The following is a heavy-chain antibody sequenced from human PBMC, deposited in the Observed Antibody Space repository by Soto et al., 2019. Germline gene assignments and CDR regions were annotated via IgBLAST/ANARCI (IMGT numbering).Heavy chain of an antibody. D-gene: IGHD3-3*01. CDR1: GFTFSNYA. J-gene: IGHJ4*02. CDR2: TSGSGDYT. V-gene: IGHV3-23*01. Sequence: WGSLRLSCAASGFTFSNYAMSWIRQAPGKGLEWVSVTSGSGDYTHYADYVRGRFTVSRDNSKNTLYLQMNSLRAEDTAVYYCAKDVLRFLEWLWVKRLDYWGQGTLVTVSS. CDR3: AKDVLRFLEWLWVKRLDY.